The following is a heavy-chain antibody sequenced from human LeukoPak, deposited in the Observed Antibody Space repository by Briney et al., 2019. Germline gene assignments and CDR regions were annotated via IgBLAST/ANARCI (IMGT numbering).Heavy chain of an antibody. CDR1: GGSFSGYY. CDR3: ARESITMVRGVIGSRYFDL. Sequence: SETLSLTCAVYGGSFSGYYWSWIRQPPGKGLEWIGEINHSGSTNYNPSLKSRVTTSVDTSKNQFSLKLSSVTAADTAVYYCARESITMVRGVIGSRYFDLWGRGTLVTVSS. CDR2: INHSGST. D-gene: IGHD3-10*01. V-gene: IGHV4-34*01. J-gene: IGHJ2*01.